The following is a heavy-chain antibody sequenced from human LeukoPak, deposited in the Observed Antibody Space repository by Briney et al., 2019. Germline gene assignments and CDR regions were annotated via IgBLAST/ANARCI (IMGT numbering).Heavy chain of an antibody. CDR3: ARDTSGNYYFDY. V-gene: IGHV3-11*01. D-gene: IGHD3-10*01. Sequence: GGSLRLSCAASGFTFSDYSMTWIRQAPGKGLEWVSYISSGGRSTYYADSVKGRFTISRDNAKNSLYLQMHSLRAEDTAVYYCARDTSGNYYFDYWGQGTLVTVSS. J-gene: IGHJ4*02. CDR2: ISSGGRST. CDR1: GFTFSDYS.